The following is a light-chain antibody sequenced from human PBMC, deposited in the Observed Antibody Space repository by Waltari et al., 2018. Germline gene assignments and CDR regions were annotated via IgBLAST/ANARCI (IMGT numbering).Light chain of an antibody. CDR1: SSDVGYYHL. Sequence: QSALTHPASVSGSPGQAITISCTGSSSDVGYYHLVPWYQHHPGKVPKLMIYEVTKRPSRISNRFSGSKSGNTASLTISGLQAEDEGDYYCCSYAGSRIVVFGGGTKMTVL. J-gene: IGLJ2*01. CDR3: CSYAGSRIVV. V-gene: IGLV2-23*02. CDR2: EVT.